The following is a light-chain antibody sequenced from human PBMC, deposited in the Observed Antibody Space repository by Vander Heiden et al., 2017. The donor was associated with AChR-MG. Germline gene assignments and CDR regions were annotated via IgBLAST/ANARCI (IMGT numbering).Light chain of an antibody. J-gene: IGKJ1*01. CDR2: DAS. Sequence: DIQMTQSPSSLSASVGDRVTITCQASQDISNYLAWYQQKPGKAPKLLIYDASNLETGVPSRFSGSGSGTDFTLTISSLQPEDIATYYCQQDDNLPRTFGRGTKVEIK. V-gene: IGKV1-33*01. CDR1: QDISNY. CDR3: QQDDNLPRT.